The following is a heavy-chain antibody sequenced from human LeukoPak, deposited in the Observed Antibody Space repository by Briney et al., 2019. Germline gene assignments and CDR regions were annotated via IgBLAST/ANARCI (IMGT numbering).Heavy chain of an antibody. CDR1: GYTFTSYG. D-gene: IGHD1-26*01. J-gene: IGHJ5*02. CDR3: ARGQAGAINEWFDP. Sequence: GASVKVSCKASGYTFTSYGISWVRLAPGQGLEWMGWVNPKSGNTGFAQKFQGRVTMTRDTSITTAYMELSSLRPEDTAVYYCARGQAGAINEWFDPWGQGTLVTVSS. CDR2: VNPKSGNT. V-gene: IGHV1-8*02.